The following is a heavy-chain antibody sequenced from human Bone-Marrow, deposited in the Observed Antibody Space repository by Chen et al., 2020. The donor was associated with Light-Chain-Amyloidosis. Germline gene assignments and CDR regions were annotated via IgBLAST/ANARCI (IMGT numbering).Heavy chain of an antibody. V-gene: IGHV3-33*08. Sequence: QEQLVESGGSVVQPGRSLRLSCAASGFTLSTYAIHWVRQAPGKGLEWVAVIWYDGSNQYYADSVKGRFTISRDNSMNTLYLQMNSLRVEDTAVYYCARWADEKKMDVWGQGTTVTVSS. J-gene: IGHJ6*02. CDR2: IWYDGSNQ. CDR1: GFTLSTYA. CDR3: ARWADEKKMDV.